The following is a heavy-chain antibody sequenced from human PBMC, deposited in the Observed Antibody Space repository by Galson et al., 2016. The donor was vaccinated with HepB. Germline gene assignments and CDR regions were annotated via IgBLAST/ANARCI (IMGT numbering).Heavy chain of an antibody. J-gene: IGHJ4*02. Sequence: SLRLSCAASGFTFSDFYMTWIRQAPGKGLEWISHTSVSGRTTNYADSVKGRFTISRDNARSSLYLQMNSLRVEDTAVYYCARGRDDYVDWGQGTLVTVSS. CDR1: GFTFSDFY. CDR2: TSVSGRTT. CDR3: ARGRDDYVD. D-gene: IGHD3-16*01. V-gene: IGHV3-11*04.